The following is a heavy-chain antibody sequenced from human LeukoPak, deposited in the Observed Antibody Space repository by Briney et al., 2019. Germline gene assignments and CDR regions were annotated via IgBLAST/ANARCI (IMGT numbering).Heavy chain of an antibody. CDR1: GYTFNSYD. J-gene: IGHJ4*02. Sequence: ASVKVSCKASGYTFNSYDINWVRQATGQGLEWMGWMNPDSGNTAYAQKFQGRVTMTRSTSLSTAYMEVSNLRSEDTAVYYCARVQRVKFPLKYYFDYWGQGTLLTVSA. CDR2: MNPDSGNT. CDR3: ARVQRVKFPLKYYFDY. V-gene: IGHV1-8*01. D-gene: IGHD3-10*01.